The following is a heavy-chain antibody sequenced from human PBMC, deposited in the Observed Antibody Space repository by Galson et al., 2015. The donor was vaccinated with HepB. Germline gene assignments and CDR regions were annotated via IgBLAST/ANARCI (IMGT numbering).Heavy chain of an antibody. V-gene: IGHV3-23*01. D-gene: IGHD3-10*01. CDR3: AKVSSETEGHLWFGELLFFDY. Sequence: SLRHYCAASGFTFNSHALMCVRQAQRKGLGWVSAISGSGGSTYYADSVKGRFTISRDNSKNTLYLQMNSLRAKDTAVYYCAKVSSETEGHLWFGELLFFDYWGQGTLVTVSS. CDR2: ISGSGGST. CDR1: GFTFNSHA. J-gene: IGHJ4*02.